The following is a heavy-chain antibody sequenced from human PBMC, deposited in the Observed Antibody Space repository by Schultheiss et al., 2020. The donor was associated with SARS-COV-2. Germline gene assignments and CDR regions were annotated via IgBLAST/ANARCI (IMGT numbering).Heavy chain of an antibody. V-gene: IGHV3-30*01. D-gene: IGHD3-10*01. CDR2: ISYDGSNK. CDR1: GFTFSSYA. J-gene: IGHJ6*03. CDR3: VLDYYGSGHYYYMDV. Sequence: GGSLRLSCAASGFTFSSYAMHWVRQAPGKGLEWVAVISYDGSNKYYADSVKGRFTISRDNSKNTLYLQMNSLRAEDTAVYYCVLDYYGSGHYYYMDVWGKGTTVTVSS.